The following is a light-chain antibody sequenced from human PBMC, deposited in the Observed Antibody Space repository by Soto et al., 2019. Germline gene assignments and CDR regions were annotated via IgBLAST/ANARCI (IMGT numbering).Light chain of an antibody. CDR3: NSFRVSHLYV. J-gene: IGLJ1*01. CDR2: DVS. Sequence: QSALTQPASVSGSPGQSITISCTGTSSDVGGYNYVSWYQQQPGKAPKLMIYDVSNRPSGVSDRFSASKSGNTASLTISGLQAEDEADYYCNSFRVSHLYVFGTGTKLTVL. CDR1: SSDVGGYNY. V-gene: IGLV2-14*01.